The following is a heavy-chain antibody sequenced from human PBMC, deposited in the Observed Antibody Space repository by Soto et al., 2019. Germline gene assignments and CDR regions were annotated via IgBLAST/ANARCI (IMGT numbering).Heavy chain of an antibody. J-gene: IGHJ6*04. CDR2: VSRNGINT. D-gene: IGHD3-3*01. V-gene: IGHV3-64*01. CDR1: GFSFSSYD. CDR3: AITYYDFDV. Sequence: EEQLVQSGGGLVQPGGSLRLSCAASGFSFSSYDLFWVRQAPGKGLEYVSAVSRNGINTCYANSVKGRFTISRDNSKNIMYLQMGTLRAEDMAVYYCAITYYDFDVWGKGTTVIVSS.